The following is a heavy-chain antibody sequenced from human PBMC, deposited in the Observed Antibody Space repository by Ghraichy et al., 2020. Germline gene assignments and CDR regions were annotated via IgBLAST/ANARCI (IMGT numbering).Heavy chain of an antibody. CDR3: ARRRGKIRPGLVVPGPSVIALDV. V-gene: IGHV4-4*02. D-gene: IGHD2-15*01. J-gene: IGHJ6*02. Sequence: GSLSLTCAVSGGSISSSNWWSWVRQPPGKGLEWIGEIDHSGHTNYFPSLKSRLTISVDKSKNQFSLRLTSVTAADTAMYYCARRRGKIRPGLVVPGPSVIALDVWGQGTTVTVSS. CDR2: IDHSGHT. CDR1: GGSISSSNW.